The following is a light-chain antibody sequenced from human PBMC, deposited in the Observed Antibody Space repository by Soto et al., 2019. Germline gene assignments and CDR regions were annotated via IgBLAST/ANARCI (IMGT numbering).Light chain of an antibody. V-gene: IGKV1-9*01. CDR3: QQLNDYPRYT. CDR1: QGISSF. CDR2: AAS. J-gene: IGKJ2*01. Sequence: DIQLTQSPSFLSASVGDRVTITCRASQGISSFLAWYQQKPEKASKLLIYAASTLQSGVPSRFSGSGSGTEFTLTISSLQPEDFATYYCQQLNDYPRYTFGQGTKLEIK.